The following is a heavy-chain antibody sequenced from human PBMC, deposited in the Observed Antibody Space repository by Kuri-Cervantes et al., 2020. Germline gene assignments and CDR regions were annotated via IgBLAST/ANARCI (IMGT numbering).Heavy chain of an antibody. V-gene: IGHV4-59*12. CDR2: IYYSGST. CDR3: ARGRRRQWLATYFDY. D-gene: IGHD6-19*01. CDR1: GGSISSYY. J-gene: IGHJ4*02. Sequence: GSLRLSCTVSGGSISSYYWSWIRQPPGKGLEWIGYIYYSGSTNYNLSLKSRVTISVDTSKNQFSLKLSSVTAADTAVYYCARGRRRQWLATYFDYWGQGTLVTVSS.